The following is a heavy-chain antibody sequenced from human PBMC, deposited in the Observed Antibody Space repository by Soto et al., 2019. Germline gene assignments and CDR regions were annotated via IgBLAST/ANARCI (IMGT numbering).Heavy chain of an antibody. V-gene: IGHV4-30-4*01. CDR3: ARSKSPYYDSSGYYDYFDY. CDR1: GGSISSGDHY. CDR2: IYYSGST. D-gene: IGHD3-22*01. Sequence: SETLSLTCTVSGGSISSGDHYWSWIRQPPGKGLEWIGYIYYSGSTYYNPSLKSRVTISVDTSKNQFSLKLSSVTAADTAVYYCARSKSPYYDSSGYYDYFDYWGQGTLVTVSS. J-gene: IGHJ4*02.